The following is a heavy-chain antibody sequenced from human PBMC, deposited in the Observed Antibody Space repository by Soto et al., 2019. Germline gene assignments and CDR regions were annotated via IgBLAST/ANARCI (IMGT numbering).Heavy chain of an antibody. J-gene: IGHJ4*02. Sequence: EVQLVESGGGLVQPGGSLRLSCAASGFTFSSYAMHWVRQAPGKGLEYVSAISSNGGSTYYANSVKGRFTISRDSAKNTLYLQMGSLRAEDMAVYYCARRDGYTFDYWGQGTLVTVSS. CDR1: GFTFSSYA. D-gene: IGHD5-12*01. CDR2: ISSNGGST. CDR3: ARRDGYTFDY. V-gene: IGHV3-64*01.